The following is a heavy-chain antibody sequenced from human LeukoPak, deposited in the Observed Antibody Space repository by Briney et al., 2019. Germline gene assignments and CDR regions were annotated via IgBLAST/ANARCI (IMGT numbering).Heavy chain of an antibody. J-gene: IGHJ6*03. Sequence: SETLSLTCTVSGYSISSGYYWGWIRQPPGKGLEWIGSIYHSGSTYYNPSLKSRVTISVDTSKNQFSLKLSSVTAADTAVYYCARGVATIGPYYYYMDVWGKGTTVTVSS. D-gene: IGHD5-12*01. V-gene: IGHV4-38-2*02. CDR1: GYSISSGYY. CDR3: ARGVATIGPYYYYMDV. CDR2: IYHSGST.